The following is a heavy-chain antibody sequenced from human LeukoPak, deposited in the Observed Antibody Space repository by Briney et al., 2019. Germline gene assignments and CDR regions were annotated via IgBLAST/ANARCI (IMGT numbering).Heavy chain of an antibody. CDR3: ATDLG. D-gene: IGHD4-17*01. Sequence: GGSLRLSCAASGFTFTSYWMHWVRQPPGKGLVWVSRVEHDGSRTAYADSVTGRFTISRDNARNMVYLQMNSLRAEDTAAYYCATDLGWGQGTLVTVSS. V-gene: IGHV3-74*01. CDR1: GFTFTSYW. CDR2: VEHDGSRT. J-gene: IGHJ4*02.